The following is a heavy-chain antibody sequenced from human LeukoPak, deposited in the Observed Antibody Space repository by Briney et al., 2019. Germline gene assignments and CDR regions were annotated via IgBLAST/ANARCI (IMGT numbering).Heavy chain of an antibody. J-gene: IGHJ4*02. CDR3: ARDRFYYGSGSRWVDY. Sequence: GGSLRLSCAASGFNASSKYMSWVRQAPGKGLEWVAVIWYDGSNKYYADSVKGRFTISRDNSKNTLYLQMNSLRAEDTAVYYCARDRFYYGSGSRWVDYWGQGTLVTISS. V-gene: IGHV3-33*08. CDR2: IWYDGSNK. D-gene: IGHD3-10*01. CDR1: GFNASSKY.